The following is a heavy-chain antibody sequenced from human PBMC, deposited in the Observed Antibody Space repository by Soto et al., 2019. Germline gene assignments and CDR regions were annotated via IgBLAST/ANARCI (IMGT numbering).Heavy chain of an antibody. CDR2: TKNKANSYTT. CDR3: VTVALSGSGIRLFAY. V-gene: IGHV3-72*01. Sequence: VSWTAAELKCIDLYMGWIRKKQGKGLEWVGRTKNKANSYTTEYAASVKGRFTISRDDSKNSLHLQMNSLKAEDTAMYYCVTVALSGSGIRLFAYRGQGTLVTVSS. D-gene: IGHD3-10*01. CDR1: ELKCIDLY. J-gene: IGHJ4*02.